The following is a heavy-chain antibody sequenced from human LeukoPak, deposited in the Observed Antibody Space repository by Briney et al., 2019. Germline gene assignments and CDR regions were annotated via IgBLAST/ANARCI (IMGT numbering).Heavy chain of an antibody. CDR2: IHSSGST. CDR3: ARDRQGGSSLDY. V-gene: IGHV4-59*01. CDR1: GGSISGDY. Sequence: PSETLSLTCTVSGGSISGDYWSWIRQSPGKGLEWIAYIHSSGSTSYNPSLKSRVTISVDTSKNEFSLKLTSVNAADTAVYYCARDRQGGSSLDYWGQGILVTVSS. J-gene: IGHJ4*02. D-gene: IGHD6-13*01.